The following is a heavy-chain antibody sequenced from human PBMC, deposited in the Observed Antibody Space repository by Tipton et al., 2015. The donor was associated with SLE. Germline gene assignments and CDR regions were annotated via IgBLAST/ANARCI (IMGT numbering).Heavy chain of an antibody. V-gene: IGHV4-39*07. D-gene: IGHD4-17*01. CDR2: FYYTGTT. J-gene: IGHJ5*02. CDR1: GASLTSKSHY. CDR3: ARGPRSYGGYPALAFDH. Sequence: TLSLTCTDSGASLTSKSHYWGWFRQPPGKRPEWIGTFYYTGTTYYNLSLRSRVTISMVTSENQFSLNVSPVTAADTAVYYCARGPRSYGGYPALAFDHWGQGTLVDVSS.